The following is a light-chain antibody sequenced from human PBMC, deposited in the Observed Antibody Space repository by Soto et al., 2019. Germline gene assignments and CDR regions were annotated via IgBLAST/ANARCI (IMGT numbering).Light chain of an antibody. V-gene: IGKV3-11*01. CDR3: QQRSQWPPMT. J-gene: IGKJ5*01. Sequence: EIVLTQKQVTLSLSPGQRAALSCRASQSISTYLAWYQVKPGQAPRLLIYDASSRATGVPARFSGSGSGTDFSLTISSLEPEDVAVYYCQQRSQWPPMTFGQGTLLENK. CDR1: QSISTY. CDR2: DAS.